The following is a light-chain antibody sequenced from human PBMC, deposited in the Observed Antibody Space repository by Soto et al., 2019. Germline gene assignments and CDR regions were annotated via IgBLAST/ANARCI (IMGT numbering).Light chain of an antibody. V-gene: IGKV3-15*01. CDR2: GAF. CDR3: QQYNDWPLT. CDR1: QSDSSN. J-gene: IGKJ1*01. Sequence: EILMTQSPVTLSVSPGERATLSCRASQSDSSNLAWYQQKPGQAPSLLIYGAFTRATGIPARFSGTGSGTEFTLTTSSLQSEDFALYYCQQYNDWPLTFGQGTKVEI.